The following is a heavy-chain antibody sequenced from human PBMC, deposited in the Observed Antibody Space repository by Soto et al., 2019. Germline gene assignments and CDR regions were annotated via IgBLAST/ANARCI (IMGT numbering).Heavy chain of an antibody. J-gene: IGHJ6*02. CDR2: ITWDGGST. CDR3: AKLSRDYGAYHQYGMDV. CDR1: GFTFQDYT. D-gene: IGHD4-17*01. Sequence: EVQLVESGGAVAQPGGSLRLSCAASGFTFQDYTMHWVRQAPGKGLEWVSLITWDGGSTYYADSVKGRCTISRDNSKNSLYLHMNSLRTEDTALYYCAKLSRDYGAYHQYGMDVWGQGTTVIVSS. V-gene: IGHV3-43*01.